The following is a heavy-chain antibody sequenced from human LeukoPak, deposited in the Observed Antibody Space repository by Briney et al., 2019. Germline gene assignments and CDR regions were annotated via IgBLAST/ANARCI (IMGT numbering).Heavy chain of an antibody. D-gene: IGHD2-2*01. V-gene: IGHV4-4*07. J-gene: IGHJ4*02. Sequence: SETLSLTCTVSGGSISSYYWSWIRQPAGKGLEWIGRIYPSGSTNYNPSLKSRVTMSVDTSKNQFSLKLSSVTAADTAVYYCARQPRYCSSTSCHLPIDFWGQGTLVTVSS. CDR1: GGSISSYY. CDR3: ARQPRYCSSTSCHLPIDF. CDR2: IYPSGST.